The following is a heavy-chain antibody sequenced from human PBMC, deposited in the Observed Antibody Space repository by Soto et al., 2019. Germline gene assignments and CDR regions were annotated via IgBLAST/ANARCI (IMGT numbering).Heavy chain of an antibody. CDR1: GFTFSSCT. CDR2: ITNSGGST. J-gene: IGHJ4*02. V-gene: IGHV3-23*01. CDR3: AKIWAAAAPWYPIDF. D-gene: IGHD6-13*01. Sequence: LRLSCAASGFTFSSCTLTWVRQAPGRGLEWVSGITNSGGSTFYADSVKGRFSISRDNSKNTLYLQMNSLRADDTAVYYCAKIWAAAAPWYPIDFWGQGTLVTVSS.